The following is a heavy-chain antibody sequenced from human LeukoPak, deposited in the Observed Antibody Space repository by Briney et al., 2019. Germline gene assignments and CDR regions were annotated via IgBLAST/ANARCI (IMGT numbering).Heavy chain of an antibody. J-gene: IGHJ4*02. CDR1: GFTFSSYW. V-gene: IGHV3-7*01. D-gene: IGHD3-16*01. Sequence: PGGSLRLSCAASGFTFSSYWMSWVRQAPGRGLEWVANIKQDGSEKYYVDSVKGRFTISRDNAKNSLYLQMNSLRAEDTAVYYCARELGPDYDYVWGSPWWGQGTLVTVSS. CDR3: ARELGPDYDYVWGSPW. CDR2: IKQDGSEK.